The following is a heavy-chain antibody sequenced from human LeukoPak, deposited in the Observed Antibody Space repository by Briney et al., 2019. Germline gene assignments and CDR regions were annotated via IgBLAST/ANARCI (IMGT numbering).Heavy chain of an antibody. J-gene: IGHJ4*02. D-gene: IGHD5-24*01. CDR1: GGSIISSSYY. CDR2: IYYSGST. Sequence: SETLSLTCSVSGGSIISSSYYWGWIRQPPGKGLEWIGSIYYSGSTYYNPSLKSRVTISVDTSKNQFSLKLSSVTAADTAVYYCARDLEMAFDYWGQGTLVTVSS. CDR3: ARDLEMAFDY. V-gene: IGHV4-39*02.